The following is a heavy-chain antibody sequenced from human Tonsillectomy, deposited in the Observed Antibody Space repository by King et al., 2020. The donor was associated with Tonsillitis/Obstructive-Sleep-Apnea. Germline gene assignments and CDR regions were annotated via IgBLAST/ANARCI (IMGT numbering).Heavy chain of an antibody. V-gene: IGHV3-15*07. D-gene: IGHD3-22*01. Sequence: EVQLVESGGGLVKPGGSLRLSCAASGFTFSNAWMNWVRQAPGKGLEWVGRIKIKTDGGTTDYAAPVKGRFTISRDDSKNTLYLQMNSLKTEDTAVYYCTTYYYDSSGYFDYWGQGTLVTVSS. CDR1: GFTFSNAW. J-gene: IGHJ4*02. CDR2: IKIKTDGGTT. CDR3: TTYYYDSSGYFDY.